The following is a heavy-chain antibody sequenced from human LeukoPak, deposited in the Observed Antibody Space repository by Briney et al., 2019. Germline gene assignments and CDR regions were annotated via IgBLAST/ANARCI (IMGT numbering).Heavy chain of an antibody. D-gene: IGHD5-18*01. CDR3: ATNNVDTAMDYYYYGMDV. CDR2: ITIAGVT. CDR1: GFTVSGSD. V-gene: IGHV3-13*01. J-gene: IGHJ6*02. Sequence: GGSLRLSCAASGFTVSGSDMHWVRQIIGKGLEWVSTITIAGVTYYPGSVKGRFIISRENAKNSLFLQMNSLRAGDTAVYYCATNNVDTAMDYYYYGMDVWGQGTTVTVSS.